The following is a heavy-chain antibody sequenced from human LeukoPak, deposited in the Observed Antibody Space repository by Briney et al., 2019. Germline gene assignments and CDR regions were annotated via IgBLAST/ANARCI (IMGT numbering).Heavy chain of an antibody. J-gene: IGHJ6*02. Sequence: GGSLRLSCSASGFTFSSYVMHWVRQAPGKGLEWVAVISYDGSNKYYADCVKGRFTISRDNSKNTLYLQMNSLRAEDTAVYYCARDLIPGYPYYYGMDVWGQGTTVTVSS. V-gene: IGHV3-30-3*01. D-gene: IGHD6-25*01. CDR3: ARDLIPGYPYYYGMDV. CDR2: ISYDGSNK. CDR1: GFTFSSYV.